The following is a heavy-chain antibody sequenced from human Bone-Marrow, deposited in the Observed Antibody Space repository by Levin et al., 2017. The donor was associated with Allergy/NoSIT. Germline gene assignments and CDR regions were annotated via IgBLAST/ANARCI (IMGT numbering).Heavy chain of an antibody. CDR1: GYYFTAYK. Sequence: ASVKVSCKASGYYFTAYKIHWVRQAPGQGLEWMGWINPDNGYTSYAPKFQDRVTMTGDTSISTAYMELNRLISDDTAVYYCAGLHRLGYYDTTAFSWGQGSLVTVSS. CDR2: INPDNGYT. D-gene: IGHD3-16*01. CDR3: AGLHRLGYYDTTAFS. V-gene: IGHV1-2*02. J-gene: IGHJ5*02.